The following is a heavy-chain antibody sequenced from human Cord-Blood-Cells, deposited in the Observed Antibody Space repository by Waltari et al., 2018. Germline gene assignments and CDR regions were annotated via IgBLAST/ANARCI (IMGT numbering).Heavy chain of an antibody. CDR1: GGPISSSSYY. CDR3: ARHDPTDYDFWSGYAFDI. V-gene: IGHV4-39*01. CDR2: IYYSGIT. J-gene: IGHJ3*02. Sequence: QLQLQESGPGLVKPSETLSLTCTVSGGPISSSSYYWGWIRQPPGKGLEWIGSIYYSGITYYNPSLKSRVTISVDTSKKQFSLKLSSVTAADTAVYYCARHDPTDYDFWSGYAFDIWGQGTMVTVSS. D-gene: IGHD3-3*01.